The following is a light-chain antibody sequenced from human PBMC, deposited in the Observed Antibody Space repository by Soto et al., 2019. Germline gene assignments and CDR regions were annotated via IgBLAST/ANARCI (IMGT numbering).Light chain of an antibody. J-gene: IGKJ2*01. CDR3: QQYYGTPYT. CDR2: RAS. CDR1: QSVFYNSNNRNY. Sequence: SPLSCWSSQSVFYNSNNRNYLAWYQQKPGQPPKLLVYRASIRESGVPDRFSGSGSGTDFTLTISSLQAEDVAVYYCQQYYGTPYTFGQGTKVEIK. V-gene: IGKV4-1*01.